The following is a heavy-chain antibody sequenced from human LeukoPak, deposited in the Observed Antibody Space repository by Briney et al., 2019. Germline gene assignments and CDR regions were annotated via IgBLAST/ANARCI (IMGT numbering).Heavy chain of an antibody. V-gene: IGHV3-13*01. J-gene: IGHJ4*02. CDR1: GFTFSSYD. CDR3: ARGGGYDILTGYRNFDY. Sequence: GGSLRLSCAASGFTFSSYDMHWVRQATAKGLEWVSAICTACDTYYPDSVKGRFTISRENAKISLYLQMNSLRAGDTAVYYCARGGGYDILTGYRNFDYWGQGTLVTVSS. D-gene: IGHD3-9*01. CDR2: ICTACDT.